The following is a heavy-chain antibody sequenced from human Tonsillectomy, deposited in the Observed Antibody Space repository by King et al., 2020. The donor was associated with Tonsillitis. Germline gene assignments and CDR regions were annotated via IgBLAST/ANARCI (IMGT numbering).Heavy chain of an antibody. Sequence: QLQESGPGLVKPSQTLSLTCTVSGDSITSGSYYWSWIRQPAGKGLEWIGRIYTSGSIDYNPALEGRVSMSVDTSKNQFSLKLHSVTAADTAVYHCASGGDILTGGSLFDPWGQGTLVTVSS. J-gene: IGHJ5*02. CDR2: IYTSGSI. D-gene: IGHD3-9*01. CDR3: ASGGDILTGGSLFDP. V-gene: IGHV4-61*02. CDR1: GDSITSGSYY.